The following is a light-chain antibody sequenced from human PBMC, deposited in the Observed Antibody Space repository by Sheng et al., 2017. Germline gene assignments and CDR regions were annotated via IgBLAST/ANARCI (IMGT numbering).Light chain of an antibody. V-gene: IGKV3-15*01. Sequence: EIVMTQSPATLSVSPGERATLSCRASQSVSSNLAWYQQKPGQAPXLLIYGASTRATGIPARFSGSGSGTEFTLTISSLQSEDFAVYYCQQYNNWPPTFGQGTKLEIK. CDR3: QQYNNWPPT. CDR1: QSVSSN. J-gene: IGKJ2*01. CDR2: GAS.